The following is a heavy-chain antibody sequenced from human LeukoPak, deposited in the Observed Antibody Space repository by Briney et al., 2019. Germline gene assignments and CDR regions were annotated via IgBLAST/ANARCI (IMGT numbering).Heavy chain of an antibody. J-gene: IGHJ4*02. CDR3: AKTFRSGSYYVDY. D-gene: IGHD1-26*01. CDR1: GFTFSDYY. CDR2: ISSSGSTI. V-gene: IGHV3-11*01. Sequence: GGSLRLSCAASGFTFSDYYMSWIRQAPGKGLEWVSYISSSGSTIYYADSVKGRFTISRDNAKNSLYLQMNSLRAEDTAVYYCAKTFRSGSYYVDYWGQGTLITVSS.